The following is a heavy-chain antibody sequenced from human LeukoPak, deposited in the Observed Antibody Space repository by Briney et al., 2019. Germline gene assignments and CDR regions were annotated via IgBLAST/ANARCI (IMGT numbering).Heavy chain of an antibody. D-gene: IGHD3-22*01. CDR2: INHSGST. Sequence: PSETQSLTCAVYGGSFSGYYWSWIRQPPGKGLEWIGEINHSGSTNYNPSLKSRVTISVDTSKNQFSLKLSSVTAADTAVYYCARGYYYDSSGSRALGYWGQGTVVTVSS. CDR1: GGSFSGYY. J-gene: IGHJ4*02. CDR3: ARGYYYDSSGSRALGY. V-gene: IGHV4-34*01.